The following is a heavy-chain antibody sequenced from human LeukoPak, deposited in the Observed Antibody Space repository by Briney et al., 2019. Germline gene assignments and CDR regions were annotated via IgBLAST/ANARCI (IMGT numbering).Heavy chain of an antibody. D-gene: IGHD3-10*01. CDR1: GGTFSSYA. Sequence: SVKVSCKASGGTFSSYAISWVRQAPGQGLEWMGGIIPIFGTANYAQKFQGRVTITADKSTSTAYMELSSLRSEDTAVYYCARGGVDYYGSGTYYLMYYFDYWGQGALVTVSS. J-gene: IGHJ4*02. CDR2: IIPIFGTA. V-gene: IGHV1-69*06. CDR3: ARGGVDYYGSGTYYLMYYFDY.